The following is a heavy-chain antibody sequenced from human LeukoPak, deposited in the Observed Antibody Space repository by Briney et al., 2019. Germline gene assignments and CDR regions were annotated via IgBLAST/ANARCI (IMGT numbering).Heavy chain of an antibody. CDR3: AGGPQHTGSFPY. J-gene: IGHJ4*02. CDR2: ISNSGGTI. CDR1: GFSFNTYE. V-gene: IGHV3-48*03. D-gene: IGHD1-26*01. Sequence: GGSLRLSCAASGFSFNTYEMTWVRQAPGMGLEWLSYISNSGGTIKYADSVKGRFTISRDSAENALYLQMNNLGVDDTAVYFCAGGPQHTGSFPYWGQGTLVAVSS.